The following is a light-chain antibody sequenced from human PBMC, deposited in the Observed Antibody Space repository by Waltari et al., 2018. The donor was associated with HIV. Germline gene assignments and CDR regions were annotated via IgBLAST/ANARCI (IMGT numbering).Light chain of an antibody. Sequence: QSALAQPPSASGSAGQSVTISCTGTSSDVGAYNYVSWHQPHPGKSPKLIIYDVTKRPSGVPDRFSGSKSGNTASLTVSGLQGEDEADYYCSSYADSDTPVVFGGGTKLTVL. CDR3: SSYADSDTPVV. CDR1: SSDVGAYNY. V-gene: IGLV2-8*01. J-gene: IGLJ2*01. CDR2: DVT.